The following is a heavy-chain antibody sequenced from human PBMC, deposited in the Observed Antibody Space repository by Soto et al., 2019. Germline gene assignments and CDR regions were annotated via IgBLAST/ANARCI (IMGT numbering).Heavy chain of an antibody. J-gene: IGHJ6*02. Sequence: GGSLRLSCAASGFTFSSYAMSWVRQAPGKGLEWVSAISGSGGSTYYADSVKGRFTISRDNSKNTLYLQMNSLRAEDTAVYYCAKALSGRKPRYYYYYGMDVWGQGTTVTVSS. CDR1: GFTFSSYA. D-gene: IGHD3-16*02. V-gene: IGHV3-23*01. CDR2: ISGSGGST. CDR3: AKALSGRKPRYYYYYGMDV.